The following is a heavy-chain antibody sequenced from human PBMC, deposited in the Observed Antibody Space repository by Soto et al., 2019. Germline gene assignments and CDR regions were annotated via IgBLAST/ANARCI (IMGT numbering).Heavy chain of an antibody. CDR1: GGSISSGGYY. CDR3: ARVGGNWDPPYYYYYGMDA. Sequence: SETLSLTCTVSGGSISSGGYYWSWIRQHPGKGLEWIGYIYYSGSTYYNPSLKSRVTISVDTSKNQFSLKLSSVTAADTAVYYCARVGGNWDPPYYYYYGMDAWGQGTTVTVSS. CDR2: IYYSGST. V-gene: IGHV4-31*03. J-gene: IGHJ6*02. D-gene: IGHD7-27*01.